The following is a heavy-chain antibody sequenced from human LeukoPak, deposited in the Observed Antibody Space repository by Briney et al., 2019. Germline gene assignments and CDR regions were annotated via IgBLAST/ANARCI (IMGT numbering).Heavy chain of an antibody. D-gene: IGHD1-26*01. J-gene: IGHJ4*02. CDR2: INPNSGGT. CDR1: GFTFTAYH. CDR3: ARNSGSYPFDY. Sequence: ASVKVSCKASGFTFTAYHMHWVRQAPGQGLEWMGWINPNSGGTNYAQKFQGRVTMTRDTSISTAYMELRSLRSDDTAVYYCARNSGSYPFDYWGQGTLVTVSS. V-gene: IGHV1-2*02.